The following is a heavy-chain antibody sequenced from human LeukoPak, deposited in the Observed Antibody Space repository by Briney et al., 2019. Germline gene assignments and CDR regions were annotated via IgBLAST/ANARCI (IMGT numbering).Heavy chain of an antibody. J-gene: IGHJ4*02. V-gene: IGHV1-69*13. Sequence: SVKVSCKASGGTFSSYAISWVRQAPGQGLEWMGGIIPIFGTANYALKFQGRVTITADESTSTAYMELSSLRSEDTAVYYCATYTAMVTGTFDYWGQGTLVTVSS. CDR2: IIPIFGTA. D-gene: IGHD5-18*01. CDR1: GGTFSSYA. CDR3: ATYTAMVTGTFDY.